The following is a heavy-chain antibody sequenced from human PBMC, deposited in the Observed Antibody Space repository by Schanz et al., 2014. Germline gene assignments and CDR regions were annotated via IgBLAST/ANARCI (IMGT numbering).Heavy chain of an antibody. J-gene: IGHJ4*02. CDR1: GFSFSIFA. V-gene: IGHV3-23*01. CDR3: AKVAPAATYLDS. D-gene: IGHD2-2*01. CDR2: ISGSGGDT. Sequence: EVQLLESGGGLVQPGGSLRLSCAASGFSFSIFAMTWVRQAPGQGLEWVSTISGSGGDTYPADSVKGRFTISRDNSNNTLYLQMKSLRAEDTAVYYCAKVAPAATYLDSWGLGTLVTGSS.